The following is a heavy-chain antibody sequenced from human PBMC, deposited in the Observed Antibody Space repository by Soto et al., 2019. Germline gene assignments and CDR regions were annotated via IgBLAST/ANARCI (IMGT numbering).Heavy chain of an antibody. Sequence: SETLSLTCTVSGGSISSYYWSWIRQPPGKGLEWIGYIYYSGSTNYNPSLKSRVTISVDTSKNQFSLKLSSVTAADTAVYYCARHRNPPKEVVDYWGQGTLVPVSS. D-gene: IGHD4-4*01. CDR1: GGSISSYY. J-gene: IGHJ4*02. CDR2: IYYSGST. V-gene: IGHV4-59*08. CDR3: ARHRNPPKEVVDY.